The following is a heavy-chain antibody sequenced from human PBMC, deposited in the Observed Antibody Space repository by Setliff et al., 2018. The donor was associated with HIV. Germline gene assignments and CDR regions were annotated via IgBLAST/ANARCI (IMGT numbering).Heavy chain of an antibody. CDR2: FRPTGNAYYANP. J-gene: IGHJ6*03. CDR3: AKSVDTTMDDYYYVDI. D-gene: IGHD5-18*01. CDR1: GGSISSHF. Sequence: SETLSLTCTVSGGSISSHFWNWIRQPAGKGLEWIVRFRPTGNAYYANPYYNPSLKSRVTMSGDTSKSQFSLKLNSVTAADTAVYYCAKSVDTTMDDYYYVDIWGTGTTVTVSS. V-gene: IGHV4-4*07.